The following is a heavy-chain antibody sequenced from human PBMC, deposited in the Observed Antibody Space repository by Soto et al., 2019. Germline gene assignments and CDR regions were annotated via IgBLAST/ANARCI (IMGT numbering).Heavy chain of an antibody. CDR1: GNSFTSYS. Sequence: ASVKVSCKASGNSFTSYSIHWVRQAPGQRLEWVGWIIAGNGNTIYSQNFRGRVSITRDTSASTAYMELSSLRSEDTAVYHCARDYENASGLDYWGQGTQVTVS. V-gene: IGHV1-3*01. J-gene: IGHJ4*02. CDR3: ARDYENASGLDY. D-gene: IGHD3-16*01. CDR2: IIAGNGNT.